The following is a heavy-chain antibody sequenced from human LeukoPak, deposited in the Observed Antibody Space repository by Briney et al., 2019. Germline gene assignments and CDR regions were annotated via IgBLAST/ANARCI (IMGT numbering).Heavy chain of an antibody. CDR1: GGSFSGYY. CDR2: INHSGST. D-gene: IGHD6-13*01. J-gene: IGHJ4*02. CDR3: ARRPGYSSSWYVDY. Sequence: SETLSLTCAVYGGSFSGYYWSWTRQPPGKGLEWIGEINHSGSTNYNPSLKSRVTISVDTSKNQFSLKLSSVTAADTAVYYCARRPGYSSSWYVDYWGRGGLVAVSS. V-gene: IGHV4-34*01.